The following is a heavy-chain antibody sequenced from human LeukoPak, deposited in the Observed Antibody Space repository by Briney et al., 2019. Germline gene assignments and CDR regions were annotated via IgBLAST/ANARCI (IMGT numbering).Heavy chain of an antibody. Sequence: GGSLRLSCAASGFTFSSYWMSWVRQAPGKGLEWVANIKQDGSEKYYVDSVKGRFTISRDNAKNSLYLQMNSLRAEDTAVYYCARDGYFYDILTGWYYFDYWGQGTLVTVSS. V-gene: IGHV3-7*03. D-gene: IGHD3-9*01. CDR2: IKQDGSEK. J-gene: IGHJ4*02. CDR3: ARDGYFYDILTGWYYFDY. CDR1: GFTFSSYW.